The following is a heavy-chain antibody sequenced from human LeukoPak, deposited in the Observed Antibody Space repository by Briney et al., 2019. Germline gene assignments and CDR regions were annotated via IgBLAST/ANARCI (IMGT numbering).Heavy chain of an antibody. CDR1: GFTFSSYS. V-gene: IGHV3-21*01. CDR2: ISSSSSYI. D-gene: IGHD2-2*01. Sequence: GSLRLSCAASGFTFSSYSMNWVRQAPGKGLEWVSSISSSSSYIYYADSVKGRFTISRDNAKNSLYLQMNSLRAEDTAVYYCARDLDWDIVVVPAHYYYGMDVWGQGTTVTVSS. CDR3: ARDLDWDIVVVPAHYYYGMDV. J-gene: IGHJ6*02.